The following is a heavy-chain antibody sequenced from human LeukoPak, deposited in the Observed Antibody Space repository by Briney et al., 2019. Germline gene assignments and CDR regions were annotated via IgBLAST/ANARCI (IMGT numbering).Heavy chain of an antibody. D-gene: IGHD6-19*01. Sequence: PGGSLRLSCAASGFNVGSNYMNWVRQAPGKGLEWVSIIYSGGTTYYADSVKGRFTISRDNSKNTLYLQMNSLRAEDTAVYYCTSGRQWLAFDYWGQGTLVTVFS. V-gene: IGHV3-66*01. J-gene: IGHJ4*02. CDR2: IYSGGTT. CDR3: TSGRQWLAFDY. CDR1: GFNVGSNY.